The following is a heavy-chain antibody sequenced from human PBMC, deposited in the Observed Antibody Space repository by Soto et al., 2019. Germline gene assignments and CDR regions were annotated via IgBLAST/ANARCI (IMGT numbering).Heavy chain of an antibody. Sequence: QVQLEESGGGLVRPGGSLRLSCAASGFSFSDYYMNWVRQAPGKGLEWLSYISTSGTYTNYADSVKGRFTISRDNARNSLYLRMNSLRVEDTAVYYCARVDTSMDEFDYWGQGTLVTVSS. CDR2: ISTSGTYT. CDR1: GFSFSDYY. V-gene: IGHV3-11*06. J-gene: IGHJ4*02. CDR3: ARVDTSMDEFDY. D-gene: IGHD5-18*01.